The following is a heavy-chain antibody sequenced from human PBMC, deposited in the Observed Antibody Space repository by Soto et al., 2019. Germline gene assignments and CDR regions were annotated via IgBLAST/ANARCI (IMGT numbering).Heavy chain of an antibody. CDR2: IYYSGST. CDR1: GGSISSYY. D-gene: IGHD4-17*01. V-gene: IGHV4-59*08. CDR3: ARKTTVTTGSYYYYMDV. Sequence: QVQLQESGPGLVKPSETLSLTCTVSGGSISSYYWSWIRQPPGKGLEWIGYIYYSGSTNYNPSLKSRVTISVDTSKKQFSLKLSSVTAADTAVYYCARKTTVTTGSYYYYMDVWGKGTTVTVSS. J-gene: IGHJ6*03.